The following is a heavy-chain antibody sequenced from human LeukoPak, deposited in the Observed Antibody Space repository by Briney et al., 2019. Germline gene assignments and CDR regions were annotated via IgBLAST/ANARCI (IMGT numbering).Heavy chain of an antibody. CDR3: ARGIYGDSYFDY. CDR1: GGTFSSYA. CDR2: IIPIFGTA. D-gene: IGHD4-17*01. J-gene: IGHJ4*02. V-gene: IGHV1-69*13. Sequence: ASVKVSCKASGGTFSSYAISWVRQAPGQGLEWMGGIIPIFGTANYAQKFQGRVTITADESTSTAYMELSSLRSEDTAVYYCARGIYGDSYFDYWGQGTLVTVSS.